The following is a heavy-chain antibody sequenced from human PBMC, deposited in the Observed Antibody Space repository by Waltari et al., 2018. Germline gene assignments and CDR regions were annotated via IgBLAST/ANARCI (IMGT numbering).Heavy chain of an antibody. CDR3: ARHQADVIVATIFYFDY. CDR2: IYHSGST. J-gene: IGHJ4*02. Sequence: QVQLQESGPGLVKPSETLSLTCAVSGYSISSGYYWGWIRQPPGKGLEWIGSIYHSGSTYYNPSLKSRVTISVDTSKNQFSLKLSSVTAADTAVYYCARHQADVIVATIFYFDYWGQGTLVTVSS. D-gene: IGHD5-12*01. CDR1: GYSISSGYY. V-gene: IGHV4-38-2*01.